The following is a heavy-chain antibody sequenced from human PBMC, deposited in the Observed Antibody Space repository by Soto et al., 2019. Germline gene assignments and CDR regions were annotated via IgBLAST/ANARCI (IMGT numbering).Heavy chain of an antibody. CDR2: SRSKAYGGTT. V-gene: IGHV3-49*04. Sequence: GGSLRLSCTASGFTVGDYAMSWVRQAPGKGLEWVGFSRSKAYGGTTEYAASVKGRFTISRDDSNIIAYLQMNSLKTEDTAVYYCTRASVAGIWFDPWGQGTLVTVS. J-gene: IGHJ5*02. D-gene: IGHD6-19*01. CDR1: GFTVGDYA. CDR3: TRASVAGIWFDP.